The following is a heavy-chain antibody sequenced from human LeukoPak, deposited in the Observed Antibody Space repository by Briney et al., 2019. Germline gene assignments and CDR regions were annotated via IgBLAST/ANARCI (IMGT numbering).Heavy chain of an antibody. CDR3: ARGLGGTDY. J-gene: IGHJ4*02. V-gene: IGHV4-34*01. CDR1: GGSFSGYY. Sequence: SETLSLTCAVYGGSFSGYYWSWIRQPPGKGLEWIGEINHSGGTNYNPSLKSRVTISVDTSKNQFSLKLSSVTAADTAVYYCARGLGGTDYWGQGTLVTVSS. CDR2: INHSGGT. D-gene: IGHD3-16*01.